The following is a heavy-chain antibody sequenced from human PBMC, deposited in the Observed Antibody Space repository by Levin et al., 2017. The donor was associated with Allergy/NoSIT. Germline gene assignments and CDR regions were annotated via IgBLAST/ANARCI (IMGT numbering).Heavy chain of an antibody. J-gene: IGHJ5*02. V-gene: IGHV4-61*02. CDR2: ISSSGST. CDR3: ARAGASVYSSGWYRWFDP. CDR1: AASISSGPYY. D-gene: IGHD6-19*01. Sequence: SETLSLTCTVSAASISSGPYYWSWIRQPAGTGLEWIGRISSSGSTNYNPSLKSRVTISLDTSKNQFSLNLTSVTAADTAIYFCARAGASVYSSGWYRWFDPWGQGTLVTVSS.